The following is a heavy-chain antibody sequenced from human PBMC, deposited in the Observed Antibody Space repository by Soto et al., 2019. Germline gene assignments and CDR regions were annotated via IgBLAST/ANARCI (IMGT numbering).Heavy chain of an antibody. CDR2: IIPILGIA. CDR1: GGTFSSYT. CDR3: ARQNFGYCSSTSCYDMDV. J-gene: IGHJ6*02. Sequence: QVQLVQSGAEVKKPGSSVKVSCKASGGTFSSYTISWVRQAPGQGLEWMGRIIPILGIANYAQKFQGRVTSTADKSTSTAYMELSSLRSEDTAVYYCARQNFGYCSSTSCYDMDVWGQGTTVTVSS. D-gene: IGHD2-2*01. V-gene: IGHV1-69*02.